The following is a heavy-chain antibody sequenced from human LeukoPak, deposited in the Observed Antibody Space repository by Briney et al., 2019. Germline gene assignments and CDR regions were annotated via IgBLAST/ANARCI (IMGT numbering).Heavy chain of an antibody. Sequence: SVKVSCKASGGTFSSCAISWVRQAPGQGLEWMGRIIPIFGTANYAQKFQGRVTITTDESTSTAYMELSSLRSEDTAVYYCARGDVRKDGYRFDYWGQGTLVTVSS. CDR1: GGTFSSCA. CDR2: IIPIFGTA. D-gene: IGHD5-24*01. J-gene: IGHJ4*02. V-gene: IGHV1-69*05. CDR3: ARGDVRKDGYRFDY.